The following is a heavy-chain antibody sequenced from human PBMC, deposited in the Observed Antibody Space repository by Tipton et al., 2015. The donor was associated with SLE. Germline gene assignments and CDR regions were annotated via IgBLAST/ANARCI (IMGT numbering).Heavy chain of an antibody. V-gene: IGHV4-61*01. D-gene: IGHD2-15*01. J-gene: IGHJ4*02. CDR3: AGAWQGYCSGGTCYVLDY. CDR1: GGSISIGSYY. CDR2: ISNSETT. Sequence: TLSLTCSVSGGSISIGSYYWSWLRQPPGKGLEWIGYISNSETTNYNPSLKSRVTISVDTSKNQFSLKLRSVTAADTAVYYCAGAWQGYCSGGTCYVLDYWGQGTLVTVSS.